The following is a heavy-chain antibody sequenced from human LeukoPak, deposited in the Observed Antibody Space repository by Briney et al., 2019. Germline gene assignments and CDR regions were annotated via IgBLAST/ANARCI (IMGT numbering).Heavy chain of an antibody. D-gene: IGHD5-18*01. Sequence: ASVKVSCKASGYSFTNYYMHWVRQAPGQGLEWMGIINPRGGSTTYAQKFQGRVTMTRDTSTSTVYMELSSLRSDDTAVYYCAMFGGYSYEDWCQGTLVTVSS. V-gene: IGHV1-46*01. CDR1: GYSFTNYY. J-gene: IGHJ4*02. CDR3: AMFGGYSYED. CDR2: INPRGGST.